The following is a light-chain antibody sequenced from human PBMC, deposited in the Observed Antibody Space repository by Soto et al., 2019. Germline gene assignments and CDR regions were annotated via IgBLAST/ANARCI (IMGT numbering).Light chain of an antibody. Sequence: QSVLTQPPSVSGAPGQRVTISCTGRSSNIGAGYHVHWYQQLPGTAPKLLIYDNNNRPSGVPDRFSGSKSGTSASLAITGLQAEDEADYYCQSYDSSLSGYVFGTGTQLTVL. CDR2: DNN. CDR3: QSYDSSLSGYV. CDR1: SSNIGAGYH. V-gene: IGLV1-40*01. J-gene: IGLJ7*01.